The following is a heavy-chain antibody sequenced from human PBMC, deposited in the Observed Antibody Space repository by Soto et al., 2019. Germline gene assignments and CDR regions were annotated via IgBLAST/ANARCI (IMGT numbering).Heavy chain of an antibody. CDR3: AREDRVSLSWSYPPDAFEN. J-gene: IGHJ3*02. V-gene: IGHV1-18*01. Sequence: ASVKVSCKASGYAFTSYGISWVRQAPGQGLEWMGWISAYNGNTNYAQKLQGRVTMTTDTSTSTAYMELRSLRSDDTAVYYCAREDRVSLSWSYPPDAFENWGQGTMVTVSS. D-gene: IGHD1-26*01. CDR1: GYAFTSYG. CDR2: ISAYNGNT.